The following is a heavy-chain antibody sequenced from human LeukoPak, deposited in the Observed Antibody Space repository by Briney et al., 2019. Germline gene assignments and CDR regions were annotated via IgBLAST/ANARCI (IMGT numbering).Heavy chain of an antibody. J-gene: IGHJ4*02. CDR1: GFTFSSYG. V-gene: IGHV3-30*02. D-gene: IGHD5-18*01. CDR3: ARDLYTAMGIGFGY. CDR2: IRYDGSNK. Sequence: GGSLRLSCAASGFTFSSYGMHWVRQAPGKGLEWVAFIRYDGSNKYYADSVKGRFTISRDNAKNSLYLQMNSLRAEDTAVYYCARDLYTAMGIGFGYWGQGTLVTVSS.